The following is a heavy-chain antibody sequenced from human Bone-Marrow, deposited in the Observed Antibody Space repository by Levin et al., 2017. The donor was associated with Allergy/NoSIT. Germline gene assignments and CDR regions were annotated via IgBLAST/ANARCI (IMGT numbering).Heavy chain of an antibody. CDR3: ARAKRYYDSSGYYYYYGMDV. J-gene: IGHJ6*02. CDR2: ISAYNGNT. D-gene: IGHD3-22*01. CDR1: GYTFTSYG. V-gene: IGHV1-18*01. Sequence: ASVKVSCKASGYTFTSYGISWVRQAPGQGLEWMGWISAYNGNTNYAQKLQGRVTMTTDTSTSTAYMELRSLRSDDTAVYYCARAKRYYDSSGYYYYYGMDVWGQGTTVTVSS.